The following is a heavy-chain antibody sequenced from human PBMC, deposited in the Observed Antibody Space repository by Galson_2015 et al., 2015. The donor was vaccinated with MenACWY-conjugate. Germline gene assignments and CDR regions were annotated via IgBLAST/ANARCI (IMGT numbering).Heavy chain of an antibody. J-gene: IGHJ4*02. CDR3: ARVPGYSYGYYDW. V-gene: IGHV3-48*02. D-gene: IGHD5-18*01. Sequence: SLRLSCAASGFTFSTYSMTWVRQAPGKGLEWVSYISSSSSTIYYADSVKGRFTISRDNAKNSLHLQMNTLRDEDTAVYYCARVPGYSYGYYDWWGQGTLVTVSS. CDR2: ISSSSSTI. CDR1: GFTFSTYS.